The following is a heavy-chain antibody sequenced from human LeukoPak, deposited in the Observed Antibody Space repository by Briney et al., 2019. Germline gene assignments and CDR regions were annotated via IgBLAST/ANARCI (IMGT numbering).Heavy chain of an antibody. D-gene: IGHD2-15*01. V-gene: IGHV3-33*08. Sequence: PGGSLRLSCAASGFTFSSYAMHWVRQAPGKGLEWVAVIWYDGSNKYYADSVKGRFTISRDNSKNTLYLQMNSLRAEDTAVYYCARDRYCSGGSCYSDFDYWGQGTLVTVSS. CDR3: ARDRYCSGGSCYSDFDY. CDR2: IWYDGSNK. CDR1: GFTFSSYA. J-gene: IGHJ4*02.